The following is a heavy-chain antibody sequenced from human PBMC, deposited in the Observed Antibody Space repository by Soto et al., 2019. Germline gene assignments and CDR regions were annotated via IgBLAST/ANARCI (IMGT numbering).Heavy chain of an antibody. CDR1: GGFVRTYY. Sequence: QERLQESGPGLVKPSETLSLTCSVSGGFVRTYYWSWLRDPAGKGLEWIGRIYGGGSTKFNPSLKSRLTMAVEPSKNVFSLKLTSVTAADTATYYCARLRAHYYDSVAYDPQWLDLWGQGTLVTVSS. V-gene: IGHV4-4*07. D-gene: IGHD3-22*01. CDR3: ARLRAHYYDSVAYDPQWLDL. J-gene: IGHJ5*02. CDR2: IYGGGST.